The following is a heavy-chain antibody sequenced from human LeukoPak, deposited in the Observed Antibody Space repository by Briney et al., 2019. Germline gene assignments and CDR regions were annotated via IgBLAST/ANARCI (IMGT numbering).Heavy chain of an antibody. Sequence: LSLNCAVYGGSFSGYYWSWIRQAPGKGLEWVSYISSSGSTIYYADSVKGRFTISRDNAKNSLYLQMNSLRAEDTAVYYCARVPCSSTSCSNDAFDIWGQGTMVTVSS. CDR2: ISSSGSTI. CDR3: ARVPCSSTSCSNDAFDI. CDR1: GGSFSGYY. D-gene: IGHD2-2*01. V-gene: IGHV3-11*01. J-gene: IGHJ3*02.